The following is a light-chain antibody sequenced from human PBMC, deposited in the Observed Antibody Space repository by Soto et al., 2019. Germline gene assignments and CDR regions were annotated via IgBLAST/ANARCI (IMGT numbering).Light chain of an antibody. J-gene: IGKJ3*01. CDR2: GAS. Sequence: EIVMTQSPAALSVSPGERATLSCRASQSVSSNLAWTQHKPGQAPRLLIYGASTRATGITVRFSGSGAGTECTLTISTLQSADFALYSCRQYNNWPSFTVGPGTKVDIK. CDR3: RQYNNWPSFT. V-gene: IGKV3-15*01. CDR1: QSVSSN.